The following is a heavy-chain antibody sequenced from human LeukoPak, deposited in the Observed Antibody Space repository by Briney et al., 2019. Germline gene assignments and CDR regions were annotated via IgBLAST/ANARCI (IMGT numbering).Heavy chain of an antibody. CDR1: GFTFSDYY. CDR2: IPSTSSYT. CDR3: AGAANTAAGTPTLAIDY. Sequence: GGSLRLSCVASGFTFSDYYMSWIRQAPGKGLEWVSYIPSTSSYTSYADSVKGRFTISRDNAKNSLYLQMNSLRAEDTAVYYCAGAANTAAGTPTLAIDYWGQGTLVTVSS. V-gene: IGHV3-11*05. J-gene: IGHJ4*02. D-gene: IGHD6-13*01.